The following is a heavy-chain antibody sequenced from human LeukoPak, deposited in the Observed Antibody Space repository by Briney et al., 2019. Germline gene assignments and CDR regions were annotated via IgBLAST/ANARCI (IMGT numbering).Heavy chain of an antibody. Sequence: SETLSLTCAVSGYSISSGYYWGWIRQPPGKGLEWIGSIYHSGSTYYNPSLKSRVTISVDTSKNQFSLKLSSVTAADTAVYYCARDRPQLLWLGELSRLLYGMDVWGKGTTVTVSS. J-gene: IGHJ6*04. V-gene: IGHV4-38-2*02. CDR2: IYHSGST. D-gene: IGHD3-10*01. CDR3: ARDRPQLLWLGELSRLLYGMDV. CDR1: GYSISSGYY.